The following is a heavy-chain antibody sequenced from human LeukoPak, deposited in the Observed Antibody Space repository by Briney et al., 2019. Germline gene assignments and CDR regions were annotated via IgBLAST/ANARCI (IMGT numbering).Heavy chain of an antibody. J-gene: IGHJ6*02. V-gene: IGHV3-30*18. CDR3: AKARIQLWPDYYYYYGMDV. CDR2: ISYDGSNK. Sequence: PGGSLRLSCAASGFTFSSYGMHWVRQAPGKGLEWVAVISYDGSNKYYADSVKGRSTISRDNSKNTLYLQMNSLRAEDTAVYYCAKARIQLWPDYYYYYGMDVWGQGTTVTVSS. CDR1: GFTFSSYG. D-gene: IGHD5-18*01.